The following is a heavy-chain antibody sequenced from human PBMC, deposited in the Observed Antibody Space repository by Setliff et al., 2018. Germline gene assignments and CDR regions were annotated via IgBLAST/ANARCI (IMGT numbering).Heavy chain of an antibody. V-gene: IGHV5-51*01. CDR2: IYPSDSHT. D-gene: IGHD6-13*01. Sequence: LGESLKISCKASGYTFSRYWIGWVRQMPGKGLEWLGIIYPSDSHTRYSPSFQGQVTISADKSISTAYLQWSSLKASDTAMYYCARALASAGTVYFDYWGQGTLVTVSS. CDR1: GYTFSRYW. CDR3: ARALASAGTVYFDY. J-gene: IGHJ4*02.